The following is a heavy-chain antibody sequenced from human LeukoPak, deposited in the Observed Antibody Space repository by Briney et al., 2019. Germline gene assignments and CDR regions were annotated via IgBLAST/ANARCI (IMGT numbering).Heavy chain of an antibody. Sequence: GGSLRLSCAASGFTFDDYAMHWVRQAPGKGLEWVSGISWNSGSIGYADSVKGRFTISRDNAKNSLYLQMNSLRSDDTAVYYCARVVHAFDIWGQGTMVTVSS. D-gene: IGHD4/OR15-4a*01. CDR2: ISWNSGSI. CDR1: GFTFDDYA. CDR3: ARVVHAFDI. V-gene: IGHV3-9*01. J-gene: IGHJ3*02.